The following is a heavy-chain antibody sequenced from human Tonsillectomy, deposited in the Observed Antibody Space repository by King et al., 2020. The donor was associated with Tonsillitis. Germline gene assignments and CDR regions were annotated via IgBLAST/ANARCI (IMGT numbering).Heavy chain of an antibody. Sequence: QVQLQQWGAGLLKPSETLSLTCAVYGGSFSGYYWSWIRQPPGKGLDWIGEIHRSGSTNYSPSLKSRVTISLDTSKNQLSLRLSSVTAADTAVYYCARAGLGRGXRGDFDYWGXGTLVTVSS. CDR1: GGSFSGYY. V-gene: IGHV4-34*01. CDR2: IHRSGST. D-gene: IGHD5-12*01. J-gene: IGHJ4*01. CDR3: ARAGLGRGXRGDFDY.